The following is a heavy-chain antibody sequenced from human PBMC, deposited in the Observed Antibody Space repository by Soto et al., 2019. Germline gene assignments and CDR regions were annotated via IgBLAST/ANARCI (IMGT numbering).Heavy chain of an antibody. J-gene: IGHJ4*02. CDR3: ARHYGSGFDY. CDR2: IYYSGST. CDR1: GGSISSGGYY. Sequence: SETLSLTCTVSGGSISSGGYYWSWIRQHPGKGLEWIGYIYYSGSTYYNPSLKSRVTISVDTSKNQFSLKLSSVTAADTAVYYCARHYGSGFDYWGQGTLVTVSS. D-gene: IGHD3-10*01. V-gene: IGHV4-31*03.